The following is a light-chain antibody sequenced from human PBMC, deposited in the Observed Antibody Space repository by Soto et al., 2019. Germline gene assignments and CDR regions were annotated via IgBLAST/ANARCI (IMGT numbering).Light chain of an antibody. J-gene: IGKJ4*01. Sequence: DIQMIQSPSSLSASVGDTVTITCRASQTITNYVNWYQQKPGKVPKLLIYAASSLQSGVPSRFSGSGSGTEFTLTIISLQPEDFATYYCQQSHSTPPTFGGGTKVDIK. V-gene: IGKV1-39*01. CDR2: AAS. CDR1: QTITNY. CDR3: QQSHSTPPT.